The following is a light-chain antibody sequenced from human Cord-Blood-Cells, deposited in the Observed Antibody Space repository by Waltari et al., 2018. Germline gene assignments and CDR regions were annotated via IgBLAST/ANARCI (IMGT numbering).Light chain of an antibody. CDR3: QQRSNWPLT. CDR1: QSVSSY. CDR2: DAS. V-gene: IGKV3-11*01. J-gene: IGKJ4*01. Sequence: EIVLTQTPATLSLSPGERATLSCRASQSVSSYLAWYQQKPGQAPRLLIYDASNRATGIPARFSGSGSGTDFTHTISSLEPEDCAVYYCQQRSNWPLTFGGWTKVEIK.